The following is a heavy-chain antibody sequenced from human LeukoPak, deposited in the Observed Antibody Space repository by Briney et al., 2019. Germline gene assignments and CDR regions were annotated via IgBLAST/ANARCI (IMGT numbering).Heavy chain of an antibody. J-gene: IGHJ4*02. D-gene: IGHD3-22*01. V-gene: IGHV3-30*18. CDR2: ISYDGSNK. Sequence: GESLRLSCAASGFTFSHYGMHWVRQAPGKGLEWVAVISYDGSNKYYADSVKGRFTISRDNSKNTLYLQMNSLRAGDTAVYYCAKNWGYYYEANFDYWGQGTLVTVSS. CDR1: GFTFSHYG. CDR3: AKNWGYYYEANFDY.